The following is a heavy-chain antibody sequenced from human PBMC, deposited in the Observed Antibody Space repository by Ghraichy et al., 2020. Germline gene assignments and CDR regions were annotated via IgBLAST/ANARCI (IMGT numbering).Heavy chain of an antibody. J-gene: IGHJ5*01. CDR1: GYTFTSYD. CDR3: ARVRYTSGRDS. D-gene: IGHD6-19*01. Sequence: ASVKVSCQLSGYTFTSYDFNWVRQAAGQGLEWMGRMNPNSGKAGYAQKFQGRVSMTSNASLNTAYMELSSLTPDDTGVYYCARVRYTSGRDSWGQGTQVTVSS. CDR2: MNPNSGKA. V-gene: IGHV1-8*01.